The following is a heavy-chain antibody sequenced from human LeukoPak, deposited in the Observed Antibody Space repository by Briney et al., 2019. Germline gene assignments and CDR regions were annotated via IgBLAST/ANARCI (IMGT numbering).Heavy chain of an antibody. Sequence: PGGSLRLSCAASGFTFSSYAMSWVRQAPGRGLEWVSGISGSGVYTYYADSVKGRFTISRDNAKNSLYLQMNSLRDEDTAVYYCARDRNWGFDYWGQGTLVTVSS. CDR2: ISGSGVYT. CDR3: ARDRNWGFDY. V-gene: IGHV3-23*01. J-gene: IGHJ4*02. CDR1: GFTFSSYA. D-gene: IGHD7-27*01.